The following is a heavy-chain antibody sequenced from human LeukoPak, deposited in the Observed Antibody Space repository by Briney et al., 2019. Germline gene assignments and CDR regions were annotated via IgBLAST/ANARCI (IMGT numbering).Heavy chain of an antibody. CDR3: ARHWCCSSTSCYRPGFDY. CDR1: GGSFSGYY. Sequence: SETLSLTCAVYGGSFSGYYWSWIRQPPGKGLEWIGEINHSGSTNYNPSLKSRVTISVDTSKNQFSLKLSSVTAADTAVYYCARHWCCSSTSCYRPGFDYWGQGTLVTVSS. CDR2: INHSGST. D-gene: IGHD2-2*02. J-gene: IGHJ4*02. V-gene: IGHV4-34*01.